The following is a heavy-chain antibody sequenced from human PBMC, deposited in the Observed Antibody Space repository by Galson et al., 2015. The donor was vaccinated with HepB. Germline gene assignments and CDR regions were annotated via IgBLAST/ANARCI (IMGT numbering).Heavy chain of an antibody. Sequence: SVKVSCKASGYTFINYGVNWVRQAPGQGLEWMGWISGYNGKTNYAQKLQGRVIMTTDTSTNTAYMELRSLRSDDTAVYYCARDLSITTRCAGYWGQGTLVTVSS. CDR2: ISGYNGKT. CDR3: ARDLSITTRCAGY. V-gene: IGHV1-18*01. CDR1: GYTFINYG. D-gene: IGHD6-6*01. J-gene: IGHJ4*02.